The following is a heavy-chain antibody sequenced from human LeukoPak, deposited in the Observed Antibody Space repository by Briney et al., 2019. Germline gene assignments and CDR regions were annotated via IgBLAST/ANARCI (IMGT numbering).Heavy chain of an antibody. CDR2: ISSSSSYI. Sequence: GGSLRLSCAASGFTFSSYSMNWVRQTPGKGLEWVSSISSSSSYIYYADSVKGRFTISRDNAKNSLYLQMNSLRAEDTAVYYCARDFGAYSSGRDYWGQGTLVTVSS. CDR3: ARDFGAYSSGRDY. V-gene: IGHV3-21*01. J-gene: IGHJ4*02. D-gene: IGHD6-19*01. CDR1: GFTFSSYS.